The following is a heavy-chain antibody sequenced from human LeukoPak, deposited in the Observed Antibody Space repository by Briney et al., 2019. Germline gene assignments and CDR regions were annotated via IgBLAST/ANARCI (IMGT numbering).Heavy chain of an antibody. CDR1: GYTFSGFY. V-gene: IGHV1-2*02. CDR2: ISPNGGGT. D-gene: IGHD7-27*01. Sequence: ASVKVSCKPSGYTFSGFYIHWVRQAPGRGLEWMGWISPNGGGTDYAQRFQGRVTMTRDTSISTAYMELSSLRSDDTAVYYCAIQPWGSGNNWYFDLWGRGTLVTVSS. CDR3: AIQPWGSGNNWYFDL. J-gene: IGHJ2*01.